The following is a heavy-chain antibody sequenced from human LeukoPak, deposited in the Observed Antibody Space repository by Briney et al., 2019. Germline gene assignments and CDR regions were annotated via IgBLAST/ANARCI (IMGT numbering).Heavy chain of an antibody. CDR2: IYSGGST. J-gene: IGHJ6*03. CDR1: GFTVSSNY. V-gene: IGHV3-66*02. CDR3: ARDRRLVVPAATGVLSGYYYYMDV. Sequence: GGSLRLSCAASGFTVSSNYMSWVRQAPGKGLEWVSVIYSGGSTYYADSVKGRFTISRDNSKNTLYLQMNSLRAEDTAVYYCARDRRLVVPAATGVLSGYYYYMDVWGKGTTVTVSS. D-gene: IGHD2-2*01.